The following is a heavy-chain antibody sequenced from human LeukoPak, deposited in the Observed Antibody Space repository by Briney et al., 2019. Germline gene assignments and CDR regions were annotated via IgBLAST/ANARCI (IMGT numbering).Heavy chain of an antibody. CDR3: ARSSLTIFGVVIYYFDY. Sequence: GESLKISCKGSGYSFTNYWIDWVRQVPGKGLEWMGIIYPGDSDTRYSPSFQGQVTISADKSISTAYLQWSSLKASDTAVYYCARSSLTIFGVVIYYFDYWGQGTLVTVSS. CDR1: GYSFTNYW. V-gene: IGHV5-51*01. CDR2: IYPGDSDT. D-gene: IGHD3-3*01. J-gene: IGHJ4*02.